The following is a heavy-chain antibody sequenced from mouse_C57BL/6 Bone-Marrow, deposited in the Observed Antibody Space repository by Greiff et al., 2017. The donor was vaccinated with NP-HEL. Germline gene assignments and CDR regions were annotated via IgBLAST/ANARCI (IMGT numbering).Heavy chain of an antibody. D-gene: IGHD1-1*01. V-gene: IGHV5-6*02. Sequence: EVKVEESGGDLVKPGGSLKLSCAASGFTFSSYGMSWVRQTPDKRLEWVATISSGGSYTYYPDSVKGRFTISRDNAKNTLYLQMSSLKSEDTAMYYCARPFYGSSYVNYAMDYWGQGTSVTVSS. J-gene: IGHJ4*01. CDR2: ISSGGSYT. CDR3: ARPFYGSSYVNYAMDY. CDR1: GFTFSSYG.